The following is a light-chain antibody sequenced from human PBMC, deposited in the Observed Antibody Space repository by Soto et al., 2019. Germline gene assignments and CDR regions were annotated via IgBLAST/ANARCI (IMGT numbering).Light chain of an antibody. CDR3: QQYNSYSWT. V-gene: IGKV1-5*01. CDR2: DAS. CDR1: QSISVW. Sequence: DIQMTQSPSTLSASVGERVTITCRARQSISVWMAWYQQKPGRAPKLLIYDASNLESGVPSSFSGSGSGTEFTLAISSLEPDDFATYYCQQYNSYSWTFGQGTKGEIK. J-gene: IGKJ1*01.